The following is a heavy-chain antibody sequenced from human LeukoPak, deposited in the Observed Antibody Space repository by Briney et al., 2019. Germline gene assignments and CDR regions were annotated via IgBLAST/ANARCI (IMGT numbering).Heavy chain of an antibody. Sequence: SETLSLTCAVSGGSISSSNWWSWVRQPPGKGLEWIGEIYHSGSTNYNPSLKSRVTISVDKSKNQFSLKLSSVTAADTAVYYCARHYYDYVWGSYRSHFDYWGQGTLVTVSS. CDR3: ARHYYDYVWGSYRSHFDY. CDR2: IYHSGST. D-gene: IGHD3-16*02. CDR1: GGSISSSNW. J-gene: IGHJ4*02. V-gene: IGHV4-4*02.